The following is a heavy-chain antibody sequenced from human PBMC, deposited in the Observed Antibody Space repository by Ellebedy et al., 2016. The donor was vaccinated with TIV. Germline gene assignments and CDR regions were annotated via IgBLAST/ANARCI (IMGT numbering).Heavy chain of an antibody. CDR3: ARSLSGSGTPADY. CDR1: GYTFTGYS. D-gene: IGHD3-10*01. Sequence: AASVKVSCKASGYTFTGYSMHWVRQAPGQGLEWMGWINPNSGGTNYAQKFQGWVTMTRDTSISTAYMELSRLRSDDTAVYYCARSLSGSGTPADYWGQGTLVTVSS. CDR2: INPNSGGT. V-gene: IGHV1-2*04. J-gene: IGHJ4*02.